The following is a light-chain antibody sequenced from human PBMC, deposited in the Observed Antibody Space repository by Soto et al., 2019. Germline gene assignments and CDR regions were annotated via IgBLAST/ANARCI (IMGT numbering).Light chain of an antibody. Sequence: EIVWTQSPATLSLSPGETSTLSCRASQSVSSYLAWYQQKPGKAPRLLIYDASNRATGIPARFSGSGSGTVFTLTISSLEPEDVAVYYCQQRSNWPRFGQGTKVDIK. J-gene: IGKJ1*01. CDR2: DAS. CDR1: QSVSSY. CDR3: QQRSNWPR. V-gene: IGKV3-11*01.